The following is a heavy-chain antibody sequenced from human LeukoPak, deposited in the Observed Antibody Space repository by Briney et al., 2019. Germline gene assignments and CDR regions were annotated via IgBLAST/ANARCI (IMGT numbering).Heavy chain of an antibody. CDR3: AKDAHDCGSTSCYAITGWYFDL. J-gene: IGHJ2*01. D-gene: IGHD2-2*01. V-gene: IGHV3-23*01. CDR1: GFIFRSYA. CDR2: ITANGDAT. Sequence: GGSLRLSCVGSGFIFRSYAVTWVRQAPGKGLEWVSSITANGDATYYADSVKGRFTISRDNAKNSLYLQMNSLRAEDTAVYFCAKDAHDCGSTSCYAITGWYFDLWGRGTLVMVSS.